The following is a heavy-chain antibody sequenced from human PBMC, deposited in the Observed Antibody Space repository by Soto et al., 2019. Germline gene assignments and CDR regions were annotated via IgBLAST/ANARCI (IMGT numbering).Heavy chain of an antibody. J-gene: IGHJ6*02. CDR1: GGTFSSYA. D-gene: IGHD6-13*01. CDR3: ARSIAAAGYYYYYGMDV. Sequence: ASVKVSCKASGGTFSSYAISWVRQAPGQGLEWMGGIIPIFGTANYAQKFQGRVTITADESTSTAYMELSSQRSEDTAVYYCARSIAAAGYYYYYGMDVWGQGTTVTVSS. V-gene: IGHV1-69*13. CDR2: IIPIFGTA.